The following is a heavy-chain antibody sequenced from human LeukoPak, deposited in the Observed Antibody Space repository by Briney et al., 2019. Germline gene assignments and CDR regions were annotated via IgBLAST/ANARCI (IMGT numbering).Heavy chain of an antibody. Sequence: GGSLRLSCAASGFTFDDYGMSWVRQAPGKGLEGVSGINWNGGSTGYADSVKGRFTISRDNAKNSLYLQMNSRRAEDTALYYCARVRGSLRDDAFDIWGQGTMVTVSS. CDR1: GFTFDDYG. CDR3: ARVRGSLRDDAFDI. D-gene: IGHD2-15*01. V-gene: IGHV3-20*04. J-gene: IGHJ3*02. CDR2: INWNGGST.